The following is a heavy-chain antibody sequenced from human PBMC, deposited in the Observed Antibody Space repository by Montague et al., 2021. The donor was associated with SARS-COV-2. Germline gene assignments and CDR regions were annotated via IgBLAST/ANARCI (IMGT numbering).Heavy chain of an antibody. Sequence: SLRLSYAASGFTFSSYAMSWVRQAPGKGLEWVSAISGSGGSTYYADSVKGRFTISRDNSKNTLYLQMNSLRAEDTAVYYCAKGIVVVPAAVTFDYWGQGTLDTVSS. J-gene: IGHJ4*02. D-gene: IGHD2-2*01. CDR1: GFTFSSYA. V-gene: IGHV3-23*01. CDR2: ISGSGGST. CDR3: AKGIVVVPAAVTFDY.